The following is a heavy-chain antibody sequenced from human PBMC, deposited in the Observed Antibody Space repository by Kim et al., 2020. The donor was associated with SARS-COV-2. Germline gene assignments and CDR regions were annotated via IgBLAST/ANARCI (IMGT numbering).Heavy chain of an antibody. CDR2: SRHKARSYST. Sequence: GGSLRLSCVGSGFTFSDHYIEWVRQAPGKGLEWFGRSRHKARSYSTEYAASVKGIFTISRDDSKNSVYLQMNSLKPEDTAVYYCGRVLVAATVMDVWGQGTTVTVSS. CDR1: GFTFSDHY. CDR3: GRVLVAATVMDV. J-gene: IGHJ6*02. V-gene: IGHV3-72*01. D-gene: IGHD1-26*01.